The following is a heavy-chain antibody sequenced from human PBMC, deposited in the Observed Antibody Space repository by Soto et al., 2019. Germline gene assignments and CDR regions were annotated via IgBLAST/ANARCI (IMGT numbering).Heavy chain of an antibody. V-gene: IGHV3-11*01. CDR3: ARKHYDFWSGFRHYYYYMDV. J-gene: IGHJ6*03. Sequence: QVQLVESGGGLVKPGGSLRLSCAASGFTFSDYYMSWIRQAPGKGLEWVSYISSSGSTIYYADSVKGRFTISRDNAKNSLYLQMNSLRAEDTAVYYCARKHYDFWSGFRHYYYYMDVWGKGTTVTVSS. CDR2: ISSSGSTI. CDR1: GFTFSDYY. D-gene: IGHD3-3*01.